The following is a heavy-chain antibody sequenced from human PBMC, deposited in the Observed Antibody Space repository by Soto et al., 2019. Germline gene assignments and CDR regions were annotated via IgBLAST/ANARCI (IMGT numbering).Heavy chain of an antibody. J-gene: IGHJ4*02. D-gene: IGHD3-9*01. V-gene: IGHV4-30-4*01. CDR1: GGSISSGDYY. Sequence: SETLSLTCTVSGGSISSGDYYWSWIRQPPGKGLEWIGYIYYSGSTNYNPSLKSRVTISVDTSKNQFSLKLSSVTAADTAVYYCARGDFDWLLSYWGQGTLVTGSS. CDR2: IYYSGST. CDR3: ARGDFDWLLSY.